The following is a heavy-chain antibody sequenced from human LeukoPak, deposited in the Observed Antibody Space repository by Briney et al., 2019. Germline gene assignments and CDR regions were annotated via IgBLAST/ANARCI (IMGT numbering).Heavy chain of an antibody. Sequence: GGSLRLSCAASGFTFSNYGMHWVRQAPGKGLEWVALIWNDGSKKYYPDSVKGRFTISRDNSKNTLFLQVNGPRAEDTAVYHCVRDANYYFDYWGQGTLVTVSS. D-gene: IGHD1-1*01. CDR3: VRDANYYFDY. CDR1: GFTFSNYG. J-gene: IGHJ4*02. CDR2: IWNDGSKK. V-gene: IGHV3-33*01.